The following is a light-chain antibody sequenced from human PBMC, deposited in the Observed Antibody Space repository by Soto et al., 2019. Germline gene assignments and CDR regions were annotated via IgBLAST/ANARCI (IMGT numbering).Light chain of an antibody. CDR2: DAS. CDR1: QSISSW. Sequence: DIQMTQSPSTLSASVGDRVTITCRASQSISSWLAWYQQKPGKAPNLLIYDASSLESGVPSRFSGSGSGTEFTLTISSLQPDAFAAYYCQQYKSFSPTFGGGTKVEIK. CDR3: QQYKSFSPT. V-gene: IGKV1-5*01. J-gene: IGKJ4*01.